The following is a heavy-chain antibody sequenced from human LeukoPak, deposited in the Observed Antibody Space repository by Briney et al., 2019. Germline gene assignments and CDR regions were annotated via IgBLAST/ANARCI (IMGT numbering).Heavy chain of an antibody. CDR3: ARDSPSRVSSDYMDV. D-gene: IGHD6-6*01. J-gene: IGHJ6*03. CDR2: ISYDGSNK. V-gene: IGHV3-30*04. CDR1: GFTFSSYA. Sequence: GRSLRLSCVASGFTFSSYAMHWVRQAPGKGLEWVAVISYDGSNKYCADSVKGRFTISRDRSKNTLYLQMNSLRAEDTAVYYCARDSPSRVSSDYMDVCGKGTTVTVSS.